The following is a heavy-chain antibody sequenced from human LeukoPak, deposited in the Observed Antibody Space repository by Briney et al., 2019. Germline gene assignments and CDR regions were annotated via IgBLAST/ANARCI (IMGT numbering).Heavy chain of an antibody. CDR2: ISSSGSTI. CDR3: ASPPAPYCSSTSCYIN. V-gene: IGHV3-11*04. Sequence: LSLTCTVSGGSISSSSYYWGWIRQPPGKGLEWVSYISSSGSTIYYADSVKGRFTISRDNAKNSLYLQMNSLRAEDTAVYYCASPPAPYCSSTSCYINWGQGTLVTVSS. CDR1: GGSISSSSYY. J-gene: IGHJ4*02. D-gene: IGHD2-2*02.